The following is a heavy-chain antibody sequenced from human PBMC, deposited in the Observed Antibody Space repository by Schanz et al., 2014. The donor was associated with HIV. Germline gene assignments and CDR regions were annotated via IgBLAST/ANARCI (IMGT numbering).Heavy chain of an antibody. CDR1: GFTFSDYY. Sequence: QVQLVESGGGVVQPGRSLRLSCAASGFTFSDYYMSWIRQAPGKGLEWVVVIWYDGRNKYYADSVKGRFTVSRDNSKNMLYLQMNSLRAEDTAVYYCARVKGAVDYWGQGTLVTVSS. CDR2: IWYDGRNK. J-gene: IGHJ4*02. V-gene: IGHV3-33*08. CDR3: ARVKGAVDY.